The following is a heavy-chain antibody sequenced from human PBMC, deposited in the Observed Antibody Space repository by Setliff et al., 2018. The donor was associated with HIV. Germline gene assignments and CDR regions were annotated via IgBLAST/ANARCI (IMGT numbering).Heavy chain of an antibody. Sequence: PSETLSLTCAVYGGSFGGSYWWTWVRQPPGKGLEWIGEVYHSGSANYNPSLKSRVTISVDKSKNQFFLHLSSVTAADRAVYYCARGPGLAVTGSDRFDYWGQGTLVTVSS. CDR2: VYHSGSA. J-gene: IGHJ4*02. CDR1: GGSFGGSY. D-gene: IGHD6-19*01. V-gene: IGHV4-4*02. CDR3: ARGPGLAVTGSDRFDY.